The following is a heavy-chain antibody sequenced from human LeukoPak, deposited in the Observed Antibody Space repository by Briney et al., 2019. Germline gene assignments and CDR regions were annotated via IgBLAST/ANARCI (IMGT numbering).Heavy chain of an antibody. J-gene: IGHJ4*02. D-gene: IGHD6-13*01. CDR2: ISSSSSYT. CDR3: ASYSIAAAGFDY. Sequence: GGSLRLSGAASGFTFSDYYMSWIRQAPGKGLEWVSYISSSSSYTNYADSVKGRFTISRDNAKNSLYLQMNSLRAEDTAVYYCASYSIAAAGFDYWGQGTLVTVSS. CDR1: GFTFSDYY. V-gene: IGHV3-11*06.